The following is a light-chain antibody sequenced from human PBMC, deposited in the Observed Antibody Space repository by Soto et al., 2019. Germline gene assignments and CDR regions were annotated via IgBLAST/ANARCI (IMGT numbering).Light chain of an antibody. V-gene: IGLV1-44*01. J-gene: IGLJ3*02. CDR1: SSNIGTNT. Sequence: QSVLTQPPSAFGTPGQRVTISCSGSSSNIGTNTVNWYQQFPGTAPELLIYSNDQRPSGVPDRFSGSKSGTSASLAIGGLQSDDEADYYCAVWDGSLNGWVFGGGTKLTVL. CDR2: SND. CDR3: AVWDGSLNGWV.